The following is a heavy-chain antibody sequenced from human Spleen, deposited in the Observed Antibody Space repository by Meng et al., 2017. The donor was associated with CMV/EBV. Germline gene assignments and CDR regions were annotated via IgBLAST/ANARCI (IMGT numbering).Heavy chain of an antibody. CDR2: ISWNSGRR. J-gene: IGHJ6*02. CDR3: ARVGKYYYYGMDV. CDR1: GFTFDDYA. V-gene: IGHV3-9*01. Sequence: SLKISCAASGFTFDDYAMHWVRQAPGKGLEWVSGISWNSGRRDYADSVKGRFTISRDNAKNSLYLQMNSLRAEDTAVYYCARVGKYYYYGMDVWGQGTTVTVSS.